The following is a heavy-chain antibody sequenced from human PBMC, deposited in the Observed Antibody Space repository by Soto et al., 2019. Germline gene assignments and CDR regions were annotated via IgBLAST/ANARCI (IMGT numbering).Heavy chain of an antibody. Sequence: QVQLQESGPGLVKPSQTLSLTCIVSGGSISNVNDCWSWIRQRPDKGLEWIGHIYSGGSIYNNPSLTSXXTXSXXTSKNQFSLQLSSVSAADTAVYYCARGPSGDKVDYWGQGTLVTVSS. CDR1: GGSISNVNDC. CDR2: IYSGGSI. D-gene: IGHD7-27*01. CDR3: ARGPSGDKVDY. V-gene: IGHV4-30-4*01. J-gene: IGHJ4*02.